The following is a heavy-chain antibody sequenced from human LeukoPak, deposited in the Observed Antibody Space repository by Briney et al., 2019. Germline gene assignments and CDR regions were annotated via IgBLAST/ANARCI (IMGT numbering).Heavy chain of an antibody. CDR1: GYTFTGYY. V-gene: IGHV1-2*02. D-gene: IGHD3-10*01. Sequence: ASVKVSCKASGYTFTGYYMHWVRQAPGQGLEWMGWINPNSGGTNYAQKFQGRVTMTRNTSISTAYMELSSLRSEDTAVYYCARGTYYYAPWGQGTLVTVSS. J-gene: IGHJ5*02. CDR3: ARGTYYYAP. CDR2: INPNSGGT.